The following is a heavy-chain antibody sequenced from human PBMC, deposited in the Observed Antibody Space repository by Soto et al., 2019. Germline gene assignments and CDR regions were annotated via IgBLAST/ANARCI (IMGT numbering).Heavy chain of an antibody. Sequence: SETLSLTCTVSGGSISSYYWSWIRQPPGKGLEWIGYIYYSGSTNYNPSLKSRVTISVDTSKNQFSLKLSSVTAADTAVYYCARLLRESVVVTATGLYNWFDPWGQGTLVTVSS. CDR1: GGSISSYY. CDR2: IYYSGST. V-gene: IGHV4-59*01. J-gene: IGHJ5*02. D-gene: IGHD2-21*02. CDR3: ARLLRESVVVTATGLYNWFDP.